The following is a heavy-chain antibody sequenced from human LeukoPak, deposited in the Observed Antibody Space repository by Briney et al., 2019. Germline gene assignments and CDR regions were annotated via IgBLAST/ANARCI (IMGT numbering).Heavy chain of an antibody. Sequence: GGSLRLSCAASGFTFSTYAMHWVRQAPGRGPEWVAAVSYDGRNKYYADSVKGRFTISRDNSKNTLYLQMNSLRAEDTAVYYCARDYQEAFDYWGQGTLVTVSS. D-gene: IGHD3-16*02. V-gene: IGHV3-30*04. J-gene: IGHJ4*02. CDR3: ARDYQEAFDY. CDR1: GFTFSTYA. CDR2: VSYDGRNK.